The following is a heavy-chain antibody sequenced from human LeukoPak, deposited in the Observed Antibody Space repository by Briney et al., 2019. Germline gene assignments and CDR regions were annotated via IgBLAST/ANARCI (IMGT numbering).Heavy chain of an antibody. CDR2: IYYSGST. J-gene: IGHJ6*02. CDR3: ERVDIRSGGNYGMDV. V-gene: IGHV4-31*03. Sequence: SETLSLTCTVSGGSISSGGYYWTWIRQHPGKGLEWIGYIYYSGSTYYNPSLKSRVTISVDTSKNQFSLKLSSVTAADTAVFYCERVDIRSGGNYGMDVWGQGTTVTVSS. CDR1: GGSISSGGYY. D-gene: IGHD2-15*01.